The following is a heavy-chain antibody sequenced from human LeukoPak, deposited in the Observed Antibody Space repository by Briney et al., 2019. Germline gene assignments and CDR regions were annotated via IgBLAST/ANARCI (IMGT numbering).Heavy chain of an antibody. CDR1: GFTFSSYA. CDR3: AKDRVAATGGFDY. Sequence: GGSLRLSCAASGFTFSSYAMSWVRQAPGKGLEWVSAISGSGGSTYYADSVKVRFTISRDNSKNTLYLQMNSLRAEDTAVYYCAKDRVAATGGFDYWRQGTLVTVSS. V-gene: IGHV3-23*01. J-gene: IGHJ4*02. D-gene: IGHD1-26*01. CDR2: ISGSGGST.